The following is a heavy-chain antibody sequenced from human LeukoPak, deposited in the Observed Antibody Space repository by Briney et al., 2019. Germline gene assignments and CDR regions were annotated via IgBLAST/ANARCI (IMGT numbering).Heavy chain of an antibody. D-gene: IGHD1-26*01. J-gene: IGHJ1*01. CDR2: FHPEDGET. Sequence: ASVKVSCQVSGYTLTELSMHWVRQAPGKGLEWMGGFHPEDGETIYAQKFQGRVTMTEDTSTDTAYMELSSLRSEDTAVYYCATFRGSYNAEYFQHWGQGTLVTVSS. V-gene: IGHV1-24*01. CDR1: GYTLTELS. CDR3: ATFRGSYNAEYFQH.